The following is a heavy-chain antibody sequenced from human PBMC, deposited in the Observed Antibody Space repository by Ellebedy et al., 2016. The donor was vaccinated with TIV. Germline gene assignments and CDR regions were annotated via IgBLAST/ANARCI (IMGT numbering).Heavy chain of an antibody. D-gene: IGHD3-10*01. J-gene: IGHJ5*02. CDR1: GGSFSGYY. Sequence: SETLSLTXAVYGGSFSGYYWSWIRQPPGKGLEWIGEINHSGSTNYNPSLKSRVTISVDTSKNQFSLKLSSVTAADTAVYYCARALQKVRGIARGFNPWGQGTLVTVSS. V-gene: IGHV4-34*01. CDR3: ARALQKVRGIARGFNP. CDR2: INHSGST.